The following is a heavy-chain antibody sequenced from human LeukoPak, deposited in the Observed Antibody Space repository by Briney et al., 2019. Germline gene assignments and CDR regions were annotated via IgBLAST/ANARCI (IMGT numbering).Heavy chain of an antibody. CDR1: GGSISSGSYY. Sequence: SETLSLTCTVSGGSISSGSYYWSWIRQPAGKGLEWIGRIYTSGSTNYNPSLKSRVTISVDTSKNQFSLKLSSVTAADTAVYYCARDLTAYSSGWYLGWSDPWGQGTLVTVSS. CDR2: IYTSGST. CDR3: ARDLTAYSSGWYLGWSDP. V-gene: IGHV4-61*02. J-gene: IGHJ5*02. D-gene: IGHD6-19*01.